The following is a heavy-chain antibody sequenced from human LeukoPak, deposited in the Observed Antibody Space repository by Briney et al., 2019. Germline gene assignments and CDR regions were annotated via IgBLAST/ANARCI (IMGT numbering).Heavy chain of an antibody. J-gene: IGHJ4*02. D-gene: IGHD3-22*01. CDR1: GFTFSSYG. CDR2: IWYDGSNK. CDR3: AKDLYYDSSGPFDY. V-gene: IGHV3-33*06. Sequence: GRSLRLSCAASGFTFSSYGMHWVRQAPCKGLEWVAVIWYDGSNKYYADSVKGRFTTSRDNSKNTLYLQMNSLRAEDTAVYYCAKDLYYDSSGPFDYWGQGTLVTVSS.